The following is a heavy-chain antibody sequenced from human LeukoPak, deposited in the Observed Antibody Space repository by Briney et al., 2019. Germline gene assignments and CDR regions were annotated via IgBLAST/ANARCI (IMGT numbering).Heavy chain of an antibody. V-gene: IGHV4-34*01. D-gene: IGHD5-24*01. Sequence: SETLCLTCAVYGGSFSGYYWSWIRQSPGKGLEWVGETTHSGSSTYNPSRQSQVTISVDTSKNQFSLKLSSVTAADTAVYYWASGQGDGYNEDAFDIWGQGTMVTVSS. CDR1: GGSFSGYY. CDR2: TTHSGSS. CDR3: ASGQGDGYNEDAFDI. J-gene: IGHJ3*02.